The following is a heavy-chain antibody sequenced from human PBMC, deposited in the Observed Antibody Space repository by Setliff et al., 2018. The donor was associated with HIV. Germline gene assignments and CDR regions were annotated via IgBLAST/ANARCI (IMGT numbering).Heavy chain of an antibody. CDR2: LNPNSHNT. CDR1: EYSFTSYD. V-gene: IGHV1-8*01. J-gene: IGHJ5*02. CDR3: ARDLVVVAPYYCFDP. Sequence: ASVKVSCKSSEYSFTSYDINWVRQATGQGLEWMGWLNPNSHNTGYAQKFQGRVIMTRDTSITTAYMDLDSLTSDDTAVYYCARDLVVVAPYYCFDPWGQGTLVTVSS. D-gene: IGHD2-15*01.